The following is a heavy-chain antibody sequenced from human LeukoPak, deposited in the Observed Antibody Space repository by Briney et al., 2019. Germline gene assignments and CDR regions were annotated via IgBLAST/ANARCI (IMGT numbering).Heavy chain of an antibody. V-gene: IGHV4-39*02. Sequence: SETLSLTCTVSGGSITSNNYYWGWIRQSPGKGLEWIGSIYYSGSTYYNPSLKSRVTISVDTSKNQFSLKLSSVTAADTAVYYCARDGVVTWELTDYWGQGTLVTVSS. D-gene: IGHD1-26*01. CDR2: IYYSGST. CDR1: GGSITSNNYY. J-gene: IGHJ4*02. CDR3: ARDGVVTWELTDY.